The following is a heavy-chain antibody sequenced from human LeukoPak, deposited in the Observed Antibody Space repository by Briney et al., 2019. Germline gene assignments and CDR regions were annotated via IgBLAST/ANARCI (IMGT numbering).Heavy chain of an antibody. J-gene: IGHJ4*02. CDR1: GGSISSYY. V-gene: IGHV4-59*12. Sequence: SETLSLTCTVPGGSISSYYWSWIREPPGKGLGWVGYFYYSGSTNYNPSLKSRVTISVDTSKNQFPLKLSSVTAADTAVYYCARGVVVVAATGRIDYWGQGTLVTVSS. CDR2: FYYSGST. CDR3: ARGVVVVAATGRIDY. D-gene: IGHD2-15*01.